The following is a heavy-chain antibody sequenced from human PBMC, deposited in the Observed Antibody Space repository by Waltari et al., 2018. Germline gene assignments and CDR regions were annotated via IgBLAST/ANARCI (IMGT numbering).Heavy chain of an antibody. Sequence: EVQLVESGGGSVQPGGSLRLSCGASGVLFRSYALCWVRQAPGKGLEWVSSISGSDGRANYADSAKGRFTISRDNFKNTLFLEMNSLRADDAAVYYCAKDLGGYSGAHWYFDVWGRGTLVTVSS. CDR1: GVLFRSYA. V-gene: IGHV3-23*04. CDR3: AKDLGGYSGAHWYFDV. J-gene: IGHJ2*01. CDR2: ISGSDGRA. D-gene: IGHD5-12*01.